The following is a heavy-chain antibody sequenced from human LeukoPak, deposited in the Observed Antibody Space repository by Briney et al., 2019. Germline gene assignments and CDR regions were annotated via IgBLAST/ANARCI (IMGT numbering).Heavy chain of an antibody. CDR2: FDPEDGET. J-gene: IGHJ4*02. CDR3: ATWARGIVVVTLDY. CDR1: GYTLTELS. V-gene: IGHV1-24*01. D-gene: IGHD3-22*01. Sequence: GASVKVSCKVSGYTLTELSMHWVRHAPGKGLEWIGGFDPEDGETIYAQKFQGRVTMTEDTSTDTAYMELSSLRSEDTAVYYCATWARGIVVVTLDYWGQGTLVTVSS.